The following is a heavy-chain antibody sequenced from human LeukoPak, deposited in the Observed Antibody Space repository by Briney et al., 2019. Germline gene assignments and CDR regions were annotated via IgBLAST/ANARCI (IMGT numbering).Heavy chain of an antibody. Sequence: ASVKVSCKASGYTFTGYYMHWVRQAPGQGLEWMGWINPNSGGTNYAQKFQGRVTMTRDTSISTAYMELSRLRSDDTAVYYCARDSKTPGGYYYYMDVLGKGTTVTGSS. J-gene: IGHJ6*03. CDR1: GYTFTGYY. D-gene: IGHD3-10*01. CDR3: ARDSKTPGGYYYYMDV. CDR2: INPNSGGT. V-gene: IGHV1-2*02.